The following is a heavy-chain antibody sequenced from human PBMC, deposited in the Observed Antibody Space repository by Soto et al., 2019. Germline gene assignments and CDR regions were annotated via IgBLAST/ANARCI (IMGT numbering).Heavy chain of an antibody. Sequence: QVHLVQSGAEGKKPGASVKVSCKGSGYTFTSYGITWVRQAPGQGLGWMGWISAHNGNTDYAQKVQGRVTVTRDTSTSTAYMELRSLRSDDTAVYYCARGRYGDYWGQGALVTVSS. CDR2: ISAHNGNT. D-gene: IGHD1-1*01. V-gene: IGHV1-18*01. CDR3: ARGRYGDY. CDR1: GYTFTSYG. J-gene: IGHJ4*02.